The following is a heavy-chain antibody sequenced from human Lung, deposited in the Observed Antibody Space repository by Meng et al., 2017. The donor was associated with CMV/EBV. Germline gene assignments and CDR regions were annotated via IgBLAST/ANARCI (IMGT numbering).Heavy chain of an antibody. V-gene: IGHV3-66*01. CDR2: IYRGDNT. Sequence: EVALVESGGGLVQPGGPLRLSCATSGVSVNDKYMSWVRQPPGKGLEWVSIIYRGDNTYYADSVKGRFTVSRDNSKNTMYLQMNSLRVEDTAVYYCTGDSQLHPNLDYWGQGTLVTVSS. D-gene: IGHD3-10*01. J-gene: IGHJ4*02. CDR1: GVSVNDKY. CDR3: TGDSQLHPNLDY.